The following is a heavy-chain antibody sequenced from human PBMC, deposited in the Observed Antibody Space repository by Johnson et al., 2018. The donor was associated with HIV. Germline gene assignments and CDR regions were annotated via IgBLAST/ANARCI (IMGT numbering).Heavy chain of an antibody. Sequence: VQLVESGGGVVQPGRSLRLSCAASGFTFSSYAMHWVRQAPGKGLVWVSRISSDGSSTYYADSVKGRFTISRDNARNTMFVQMNSLRVEYTAVYYCAKGEGIATRIDHAVDIWGQGTMVTVSS. CDR3: AKGEGIATRIDHAVDI. J-gene: IGHJ3*02. CDR2: ISSDGSST. D-gene: IGHD6-6*01. V-gene: IGHV3-74*02. CDR1: GFTFSSYA.